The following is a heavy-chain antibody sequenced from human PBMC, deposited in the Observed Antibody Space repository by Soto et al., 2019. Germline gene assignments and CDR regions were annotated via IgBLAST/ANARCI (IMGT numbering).Heavy chain of an antibody. J-gene: IGHJ6*02. D-gene: IGHD5-12*01. Sequence: QVQLVQSGAEVKKPGSSVKVSCKASGVTFSSYAISCVRQAPGQGLEWMGGIIPIFGTANYAQKFQGSVTITADESTSTAYKELSSLRSEDTAVYYCARDSALEMATITGYYYYGMDVWGQGTTVTVSS. CDR1: GVTFSSYA. CDR3: ARDSALEMATITGYYYYGMDV. V-gene: IGHV1-69*01. CDR2: IIPIFGTA.